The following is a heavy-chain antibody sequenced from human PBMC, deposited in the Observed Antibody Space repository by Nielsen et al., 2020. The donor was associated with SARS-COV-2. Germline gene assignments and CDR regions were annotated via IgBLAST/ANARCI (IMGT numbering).Heavy chain of an antibody. Sequence: GESLKISCAASGFTFSSYSMNWVRQAPGKGLEWVSSISSSSSYIYYADSVKGRFTISRDNAKNSLYLQMNSLRAEDTAVYYCARDLELLYCSSTSCYDDYYYYGMDVWGQGTTVTVSS. V-gene: IGHV3-21*01. CDR1: GFTFSSYS. J-gene: IGHJ6*02. D-gene: IGHD2-2*01. CDR2: ISSSSSYI. CDR3: ARDLELLYCSSTSCYDDYYYYGMDV.